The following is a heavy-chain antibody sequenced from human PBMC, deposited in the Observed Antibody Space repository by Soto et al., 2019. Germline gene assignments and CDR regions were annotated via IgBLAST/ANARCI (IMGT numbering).Heavy chain of an antibody. CDR3: ARSGDNYNVLDY. J-gene: IGHJ4*02. CDR2: SSNSGTFT. Sequence: GGSLRLSFSASGFPLSDHYMSWIRQAPGKGLEWISFSSNSGTFTKYADSVKGRFTISRDNAKNSLYLQINSLRGEDTAIYFCARSGDNYNVLDYWGPGTPVTVSS. D-gene: IGHD3-10*02. CDR1: GFPLSDHY. V-gene: IGHV3-11*03.